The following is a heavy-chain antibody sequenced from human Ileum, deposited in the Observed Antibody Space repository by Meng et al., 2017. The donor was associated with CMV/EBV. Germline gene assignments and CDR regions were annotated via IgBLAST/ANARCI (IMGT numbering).Heavy chain of an antibody. V-gene: IGHV4-4*02. J-gene: IGHJ6*02. CDR3: ARADDCSSTSCYWAYYYGMDV. D-gene: IGHD2-2*01. CDR2: IYHSGST. Sequence: SETLSLTCAVSGGSISSSNWWSWVRQPPGKGLEWIGEIYHSGSTNYNPCLKSRVTISVDKSKNQFSLKLSSVTAADTAVYYGARADDCSSTSCYWAYYYGMDVWGQGTTVTVSS. CDR1: GGSISSSNW.